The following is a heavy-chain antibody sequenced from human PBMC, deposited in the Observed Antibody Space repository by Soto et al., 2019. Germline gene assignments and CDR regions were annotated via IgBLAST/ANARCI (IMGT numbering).Heavy chain of an antibody. J-gene: IGHJ3*02. Sequence: GGSLRLSCAASGFTFSSYWMSWVRQAPGKGLEWVANIKQDGSEKYYVDSVKGRFTISRDNAKNSLYLQMNSLRAEDTAVYYCARKQWLVGSDAFDIWGQGTMVTVSS. CDR2: IKQDGSEK. CDR1: GFTFSSYW. D-gene: IGHD6-19*01. CDR3: ARKQWLVGSDAFDI. V-gene: IGHV3-7*02.